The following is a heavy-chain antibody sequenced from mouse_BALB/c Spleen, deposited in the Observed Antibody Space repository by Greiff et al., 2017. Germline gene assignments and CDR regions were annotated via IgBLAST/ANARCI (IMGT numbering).Heavy chain of an antibody. V-gene: IGHV5-6-5*01. Sequence: EVKVVESGGGLVKPGGSLKLSCAASGFTFSSYAMSWVRQTPEKRLEWVASISSGGSTYYPDSVKGRFTISRDNARNILYLQMSSLRSEDTAMYYCARGDGYYSYWYFDVWGAGTTVTVSS. CDR1: GFTFSSYA. J-gene: IGHJ1*01. D-gene: IGHD2-3*01. CDR2: ISSGGST. CDR3: ARGDGYYSYWYFDV.